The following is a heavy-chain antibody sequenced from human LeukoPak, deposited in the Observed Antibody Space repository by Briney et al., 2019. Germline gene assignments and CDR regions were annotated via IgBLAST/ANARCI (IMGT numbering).Heavy chain of an antibody. CDR3: ATSGSYTFFTIDY. J-gene: IGHJ4*02. CDR1: GYTLTELS. V-gene: IGHV1-24*01. CDR2: FDPEDGET. Sequence: ASVKVSCKVSGYTLTELSMHWVRQAPGKGLEWMGGFDPEDGETIYAQKFQGRVTMTEDTSTDTAYMELSSMRSEDTAVYYCATSGSYTFFTIDYWGQGTLVTVSS. D-gene: IGHD1-26*01.